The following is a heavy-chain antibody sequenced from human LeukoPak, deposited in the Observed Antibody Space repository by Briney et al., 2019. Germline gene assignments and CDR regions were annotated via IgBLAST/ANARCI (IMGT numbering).Heavy chain of an antibody. CDR1: GFTFSSYA. J-gene: IGHJ4*02. D-gene: IGHD3-16*02. CDR3: AKDQSDYVWGSYRHFDY. CDR2: ISGSGGST. V-gene: IGHV3-23*01. Sequence: GGSLRLSCAASGFTFSSYAMGWVRQAPGKGLEWVSAISGSGGSTYYADTVKGRFTISRDNSKNTLYLQMNSLRAEDTAVYYCAKDQSDYVWGSYRHFDYWGQGTLVTVSS.